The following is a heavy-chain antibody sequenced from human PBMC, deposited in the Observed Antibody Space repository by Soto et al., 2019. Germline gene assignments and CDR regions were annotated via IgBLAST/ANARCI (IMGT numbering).Heavy chain of an antibody. CDR1: GFTFSSYA. J-gene: IGHJ5*02. CDR3: ARVGHSINPFNWFDP. V-gene: IGHV3-30-3*01. D-gene: IGHD3-3*02. Sequence: PGGSLRLSCAASGFTFSSYAMHWVRQAPGKGLEWVAVISYDGSNKYYADSVKSRFTISRDNSKNTLYLQMNSLRAEDTAVYYCARVGHSINPFNWFDPWGQGTLVTVSS. CDR2: ISYDGSNK.